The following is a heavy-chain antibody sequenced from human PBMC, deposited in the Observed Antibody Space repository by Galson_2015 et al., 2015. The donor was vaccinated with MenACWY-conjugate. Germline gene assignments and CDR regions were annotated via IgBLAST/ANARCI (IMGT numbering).Heavy chain of an antibody. CDR3: GRQTRSSAGVDY. CDR2: IDWDDDK. CDR1: GFSLSTSGMC. D-gene: IGHD6-13*01. Sequence: PALVKPTQPLTLTCTFSGFSLSTSGMCVSWIRQPPGKALEWLARIDWDDDKYYSTSLKTRLTISKDTSKNQVVLTMTKMDPVDTATYYCGRQTRSSAGVDYWGQGTLVTVSS. J-gene: IGHJ4*02. V-gene: IGHV2-70*11.